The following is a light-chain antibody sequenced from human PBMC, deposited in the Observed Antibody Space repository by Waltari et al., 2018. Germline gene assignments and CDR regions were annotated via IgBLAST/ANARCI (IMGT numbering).Light chain of an antibody. CDR3: MQALQTPPYT. J-gene: IGKJ2*01. CDR2: LGS. CDR1: QGLLHSNGYKY. V-gene: IGKV2-28*01. Sequence: DIVMTQSPLSLPVTPGEPASISCRSSQGLLHSNGYKYLDWYLQKPGQSPQLLIYLGSNRASGVPDRFSGSGSGTDFTLKISRVEAEDVGVYYCMQALQTPPYTFGQGTKLEIK.